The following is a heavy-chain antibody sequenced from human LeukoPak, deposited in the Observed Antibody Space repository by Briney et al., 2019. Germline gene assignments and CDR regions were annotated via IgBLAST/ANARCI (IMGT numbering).Heavy chain of an antibody. CDR1: GGSFSGYY. D-gene: IGHD1-26*01. J-gene: IGHJ6*02. CDR3: ARGRRGRALYYYYGMDV. V-gene: IGHV4-34*01. CDR2: INHSGST. Sequence: SETLSLTCAVYGGSFSGYYWSWIRQPPGKGLEWIGEINHSGSTNYNPSLKSRVTISVDTSKNQFSLKLSSVTAADTAVYYCARGRRGRALYYYYGMDVWGQGTTVTVPS.